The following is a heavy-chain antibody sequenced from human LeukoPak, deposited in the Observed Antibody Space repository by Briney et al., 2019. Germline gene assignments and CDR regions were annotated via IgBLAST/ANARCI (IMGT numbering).Heavy chain of an antibody. J-gene: IGHJ3*01. V-gene: IGHV4-61*02. CDR1: GASVTTTAYF. CDR2: IYASGNI. Sequence: SETLSLTSSVSGASVTTTAYFWNWIRQPAGEGLEWIGRIYASGNIHYNPSLRSRVTMSLDTSKNQFSLTMNSVTAADSAVYFCASYREAYDLYPHGLDVWGRGTVVTVS. CDR3: ASYREAYDLYPHGLDV. D-gene: IGHD5-24*01.